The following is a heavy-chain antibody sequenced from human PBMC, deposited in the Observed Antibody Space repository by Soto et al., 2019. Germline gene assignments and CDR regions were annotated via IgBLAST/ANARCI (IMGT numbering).Heavy chain of an antibody. J-gene: IGHJ4*02. Sequence: XVNVSCKASGYTFIAYAMHWVRQAPGQRLEWMGWIXAGNGXTQYSKNFQGXXTIPRDTXXXTDYMELSRLRSEDTAVYYCARGYTSDWTFDYWGQGTLVTVSS. D-gene: IGHD6-19*01. CDR1: GYTFIAYA. CDR2: IXAGNGXT. CDR3: ARGYTSDWTFDY. V-gene: IGHV1-3*01.